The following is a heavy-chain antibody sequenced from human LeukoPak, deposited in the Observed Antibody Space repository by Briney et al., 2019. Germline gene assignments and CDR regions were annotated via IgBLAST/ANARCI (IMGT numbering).Heavy chain of an antibody. Sequence: GGSLRLSCAASGFTFSSYDMHWVRQAPGKGLEWVAVISFDGSNKYYADSVRGRFTISRDNSKNTVYLQMNSLRVEDTAVYYCAKSIVPNAFDIWGQGTMVTVSS. J-gene: IGHJ3*02. D-gene: IGHD1-26*01. CDR3: AKSIVPNAFDI. CDR2: ISFDGSNK. CDR1: GFTFSSYD. V-gene: IGHV3-30*18.